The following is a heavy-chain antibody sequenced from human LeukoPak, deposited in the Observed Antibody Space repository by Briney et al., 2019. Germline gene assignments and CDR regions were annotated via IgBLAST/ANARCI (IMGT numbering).Heavy chain of an antibody. CDR1: GGTFSSYA. CDR2: IIPIFGTA. Sequence: SVKVSCKASGGTFSSYAISWVRQAPGQGLEWMGGIIPIFGTANYAQKFQGRVTITTDESTSTAYMQLSSLRSEDTAVYYCASGYPDYYGSGKLRTGNDYWGQGTLVTVSS. J-gene: IGHJ4*02. CDR3: ASGYPDYYGSGKLRTGNDY. V-gene: IGHV1-69*05. D-gene: IGHD3-10*01.